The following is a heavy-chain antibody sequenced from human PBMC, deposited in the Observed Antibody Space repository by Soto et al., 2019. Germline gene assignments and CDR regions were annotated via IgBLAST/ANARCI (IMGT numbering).Heavy chain of an antibody. CDR3: AGDSYSSSSFDP. Sequence: SETLSLTCTVTGGSISRRGYYWSWIRQHPGKGLEWIGYIYYSGSTYYNPSLKSRVTISVDTSKNQFSLKLSSVTAADTAVYYCAGDSYSSSSFDPWGQGTLVTVSS. J-gene: IGHJ5*02. V-gene: IGHV4-31*03. D-gene: IGHD6-6*01. CDR1: GGSISRRGYY. CDR2: IYYSGST.